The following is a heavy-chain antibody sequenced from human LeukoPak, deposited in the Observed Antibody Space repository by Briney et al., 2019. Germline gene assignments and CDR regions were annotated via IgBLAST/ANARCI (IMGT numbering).Heavy chain of an antibody. Sequence: SETLSLTCTVSGGSISSSSYYWGWIRQPPGKGLEWIGSIYYSGSTYYNPSLKSRVTISVDTSKNQFSLKLSSVTAADTAVYYCARDWRGYCSSTSCLSAFDYWGQGTLVTVSS. CDR1: GGSISSSSYY. D-gene: IGHD2-2*01. CDR3: ARDWRGYCSSTSCLSAFDY. J-gene: IGHJ4*02. CDR2: IYYSGST. V-gene: IGHV4-39*07.